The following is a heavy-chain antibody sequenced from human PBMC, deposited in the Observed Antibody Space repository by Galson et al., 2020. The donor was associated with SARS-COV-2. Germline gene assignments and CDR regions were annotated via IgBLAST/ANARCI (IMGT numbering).Heavy chain of an antibody. CDR1: GFTFSSYG. CDR3: AKGVKSGSDH. D-gene: IGHD3-10*01. J-gene: IGHJ1*01. Sequence: GESLKISCAASGFTFSSYGMHWVRQAPGKGLEWVAVIWYDGSNKYYADSVKGRFTISGDNSKNTLYLQMNSLRAEDTAVYYCAKGVKSGSDHWGQGTLVTVSS. CDR2: IWYDGSNK. V-gene: IGHV3-33*06.